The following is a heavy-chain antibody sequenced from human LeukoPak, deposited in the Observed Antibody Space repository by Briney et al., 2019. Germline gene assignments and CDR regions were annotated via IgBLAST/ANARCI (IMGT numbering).Heavy chain of an antibody. CDR1: GGSISSSSYY. J-gene: IGHJ4*02. D-gene: IGHD2-8*01. CDR3: ARHSGRAWSPFGY. Sequence: SETLSLTCTVSGGSISSSSYYWGWIRQPPGKGLEWIGSIYYSGSTYYNPSLKSRVTLSVDTSKNQFSLELNSVTAADTAVYYCARHSGRAWSPFGYWGQGTLVTVSS. V-gene: IGHV4-39*01. CDR2: IYYSGST.